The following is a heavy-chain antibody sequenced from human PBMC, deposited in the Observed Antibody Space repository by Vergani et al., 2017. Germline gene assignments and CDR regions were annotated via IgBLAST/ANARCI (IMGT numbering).Heavy chain of an antibody. CDR2: ISWNSGSI. Sequence: VQLVESGGGVVQPGRSLRLSCAASGFTFDDYAMHWVRQAPGKGLEWVSGISWNSGSIGYADSVKGRFTISRDNAKNSLYLQMNSLRAEDTALYYCAKDSYLYYYYGMDVWGQGTTVTVSS. J-gene: IGHJ6*02. V-gene: IGHV3-9*01. CDR1: GFTFDDYA. CDR3: AKDSYLYYYYGMDV.